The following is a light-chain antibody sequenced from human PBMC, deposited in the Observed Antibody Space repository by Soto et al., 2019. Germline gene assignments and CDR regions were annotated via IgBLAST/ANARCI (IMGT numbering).Light chain of an antibody. CDR3: CSYAGSSTSYV. V-gene: IGLV2-23*01. CDR2: EGS. CDR1: SSDVGAYNY. J-gene: IGLJ1*01. Sequence: QSALTQPRSVSESPGQSVTISCTGTSSDVGAYNYVSWYQQHPGKVPKLMIYEGSKRPSGVSNRFSGSKSGNTASLTISGLQAEDEADYYCCSYAGSSTSYVFGTGTKLTVL.